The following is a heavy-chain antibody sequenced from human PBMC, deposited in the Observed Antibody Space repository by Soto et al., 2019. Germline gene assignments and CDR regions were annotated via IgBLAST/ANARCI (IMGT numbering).Heavy chain of an antibody. CDR2: IYPHTGDT. J-gene: IGHJ5*02. D-gene: IGHD3-3*01. CDR3: ARGESGDFWSAYYPWFDP. V-gene: IGHV1-2*02. CDR1: GYIFTGYY. Sequence: ASVKVSCKASGYIFTGYYLHWMRQAPGQGLEWVGWIYPHTGDTNSARKFRGRVTVTSDTSISTAYMELTRLRPDDTAVYFCARGESGDFWSAYYPWFDPWGQGTLVTVSS.